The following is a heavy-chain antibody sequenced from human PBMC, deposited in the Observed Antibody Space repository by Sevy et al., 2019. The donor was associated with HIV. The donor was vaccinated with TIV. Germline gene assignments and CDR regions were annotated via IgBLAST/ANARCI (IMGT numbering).Heavy chain of an antibody. Sequence: GGSLRLSCAASGFTFSSYWMSWVRQAPGKGLEWVSYISSSSSTIYYADSVKGRFTISRDNAKNSLYLQMNSLRDEDTAVYYCARGLHLDYWGQGTLVTVSS. CDR3: ARGLHLDY. CDR2: ISSSSSTI. J-gene: IGHJ4*02. CDR1: GFTFSSYW. V-gene: IGHV3-48*02.